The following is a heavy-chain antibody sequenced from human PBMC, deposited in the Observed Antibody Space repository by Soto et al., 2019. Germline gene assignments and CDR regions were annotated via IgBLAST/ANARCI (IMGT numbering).Heavy chain of an antibody. CDR1: GGTFSSYA. J-gene: IGHJ4*02. V-gene: IGHV1-69*13. D-gene: IGHD1-1*01. CDR3: ARDLDGSNPFADY. CDR2: XIXXFXTX. Sequence: SVQVSCKASGGTFSSYAISWVRQAPGQGLEXMGXXIXXFXTXXXAXXXQGRVTITADESTSTAYMELSSLRSEETAVYYCARDLDGSNPFADYWGQGTLVTVSS.